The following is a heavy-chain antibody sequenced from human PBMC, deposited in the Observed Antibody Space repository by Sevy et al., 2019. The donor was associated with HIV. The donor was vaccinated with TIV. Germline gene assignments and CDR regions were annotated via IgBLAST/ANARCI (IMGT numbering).Heavy chain of an antibody. CDR3: AASYYDFLTGSGGWFDP. V-gene: IGHV4-59*13. CDR1: GGSNNNYY. Sequence: SETLYLTCSLSGGSNNNYYWSWIRHPPGKGLEWIGYIYHTGSTNYNPSLKSRVTISIDKSNNQFSLKLGSVTAADTAVYYCAASYYDFLTGSGGWFDPWGRGTLVTVSS. CDR2: IYHTGST. J-gene: IGHJ5*02. D-gene: IGHD3-9*01.